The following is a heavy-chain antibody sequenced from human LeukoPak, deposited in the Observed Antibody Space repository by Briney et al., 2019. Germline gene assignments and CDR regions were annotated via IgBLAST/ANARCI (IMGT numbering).Heavy chain of an antibody. Sequence: PSETLSLTCTVSPDSTTSKFWSWLRQPPGKGLEWIGEIHRSRSTNYNPSLQSRVTISIDRSKNQIALELSSVTAADTAVYYCAREIVGGFNPGAYWGQGTLVTVSS. CDR3: AREIVGGFNPGAY. J-gene: IGHJ4*02. CDR1: PDSTTSKF. CDR2: IHRSRST. D-gene: IGHD1-14*01. V-gene: IGHV4-59*12.